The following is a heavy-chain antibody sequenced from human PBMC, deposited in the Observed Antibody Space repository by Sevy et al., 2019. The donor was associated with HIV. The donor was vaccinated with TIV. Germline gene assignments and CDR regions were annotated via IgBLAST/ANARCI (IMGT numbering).Heavy chain of an antibody. CDR2: IYTGDTT. CDR1: GFTVSSNH. J-gene: IGHJ6*02. V-gene: IGHV3-53*01. Sequence: GGSLRLSCVASGFTVSSNHMNWVRQAPGKGLEWGSVIYTGDTTDYIDSVQGWFTISRDNSKNTVYLQMNNLRAEDTAVYYCARDIVTYYYNGEYYTSGYGMDVGGQGTTVTVSS. CDR3: ARDIVTYYYNGEYYTSGYGMDV. D-gene: IGHD3-10*01.